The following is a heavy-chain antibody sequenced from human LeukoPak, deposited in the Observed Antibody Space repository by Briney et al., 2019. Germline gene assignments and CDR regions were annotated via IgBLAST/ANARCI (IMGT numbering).Heavy chain of an antibody. J-gene: IGHJ5*02. Sequence: ASVKVSCKASGCTFTSYGISWVRQAPGQGLEWMGWISAYNGNTNYAQKLQGRVTMTTDTSTSTAYMELRSLRSDDTAVYYCARDLTTVTIWMSGWFDPWGQGTLVTVSS. V-gene: IGHV1-18*01. CDR1: GCTFTSYG. D-gene: IGHD4-17*01. CDR2: ISAYNGNT. CDR3: ARDLTTVTIWMSGWFDP.